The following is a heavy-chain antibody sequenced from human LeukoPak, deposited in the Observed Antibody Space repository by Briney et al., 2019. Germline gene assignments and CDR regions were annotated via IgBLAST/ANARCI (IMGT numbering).Heavy chain of an antibody. CDR3: ARIRDGYNHAYDI. Sequence: GASVKVSCKASGYTFTSYYIHSVRQAPGQGFEWMAIINPSDGSTTNSQKFQGRVTMTRDTSTSTVYMELSGLRSEDTALYYCARIRDGYNHAYDIWGQGTMVTVSS. CDR2: INPSDGST. J-gene: IGHJ3*02. CDR1: GYTFTSYY. D-gene: IGHD5-24*01. V-gene: IGHV1-46*01.